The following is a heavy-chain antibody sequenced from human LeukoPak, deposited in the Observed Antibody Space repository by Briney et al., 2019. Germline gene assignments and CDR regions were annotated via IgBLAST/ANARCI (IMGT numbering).Heavy chain of an antibody. CDR3: ASTPVAPELWFGELSGGLGLDV. D-gene: IGHD3-10*01. CDR2: INPNSGGT. Sequence: GASVKVSCKASGYTFTGYYMHWVRQAPGQGLEWMGWINPNSGGTNYAQKFQGRVTMTRDTSISTAYMELSRLRSDDTAVYYCASTPVAPELWFGELSGGLGLDVWGKGTTVTVSS. J-gene: IGHJ6*04. CDR1: GYTFTGYY. V-gene: IGHV1-2*02.